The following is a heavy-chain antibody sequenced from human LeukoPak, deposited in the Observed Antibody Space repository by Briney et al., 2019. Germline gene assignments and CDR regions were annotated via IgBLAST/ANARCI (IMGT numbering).Heavy chain of an antibody. CDR2: ISYDRSNN. J-gene: IGHJ4*02. D-gene: IGHD7-27*01. CDR3: ARGGGESVFDY. V-gene: IGHV3-30-3*01. CDR1: GFTFSSYT. Sequence: GGSLRLSCAASGFTFSSYTMHWVRQAPGKGMEWVALISYDRSNNYYGDSVKGRFSTYRENYKNTLYLQVNSLRSEDTAVYYWARGGGESVFDYWGQGTLVTVSS.